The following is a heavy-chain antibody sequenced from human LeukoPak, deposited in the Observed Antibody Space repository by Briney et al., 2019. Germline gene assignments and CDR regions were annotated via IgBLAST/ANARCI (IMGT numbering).Heavy chain of an antibody. Sequence: ASVKVSCKASGYTFTSYGISWVRQAPGQGLEWMGWISAYNGNTNYAQKFQGRVTMTRDTSISTAYMELSRLRSDDTAVYYCARGYYGSGSKFDYWGQGTLVTVSS. V-gene: IGHV1-18*01. CDR1: GYTFTSYG. D-gene: IGHD3-10*01. CDR2: ISAYNGNT. CDR3: ARGYYGSGSKFDY. J-gene: IGHJ4*02.